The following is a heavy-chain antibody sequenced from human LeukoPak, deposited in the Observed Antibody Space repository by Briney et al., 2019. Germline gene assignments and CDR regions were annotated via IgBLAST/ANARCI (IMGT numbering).Heavy chain of an antibody. Sequence: ASVKVSCKASGYTFTSYGISWVRQAPGQGLESMGWISAYNGNTNYAQKLQGRVTMTTDTSTSTAYMELRSLRSDDTAVYYCARTLRYFDWSGGGYWGQGTLVTVSS. CDR3: ARTLRYFDWSGGGY. D-gene: IGHD3-9*01. V-gene: IGHV1-18*01. J-gene: IGHJ4*02. CDR1: GYTFTSYG. CDR2: ISAYNGNT.